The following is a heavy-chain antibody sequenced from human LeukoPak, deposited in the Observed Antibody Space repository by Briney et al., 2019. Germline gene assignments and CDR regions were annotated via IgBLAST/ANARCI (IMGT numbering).Heavy chain of an antibody. CDR3: ARERITMLGGLTFPLFDY. J-gene: IGHJ4*02. D-gene: IGHD3-10*01. V-gene: IGHV1-69*13. CDR2: IIPIFGTA. CDR1: GGTFISYA. Sequence: SVKVSCKASGGTFISYAISWVRQAPGQGLEWMGGIIPIFGTANYAQKFQGRVTITADESTSTAYMELSSLRSEDTAVYYCARERITMLGGLTFPLFDYWGQGTLVTVSS.